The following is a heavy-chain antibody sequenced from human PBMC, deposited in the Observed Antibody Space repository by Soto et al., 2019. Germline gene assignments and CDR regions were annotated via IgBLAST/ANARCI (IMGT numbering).Heavy chain of an antibody. CDR2: INAGNGDT. Sequence: GASVNVSCKAFGYTFTDYSIHWVRQAPRQGLEWLGWINAGNGDTIYSQKFQGRVTIIRDTSASTACMDLSSLRSEDTAVYYCARDLRGYTFGYVAYYYGMDVWGQGTTVTVSS. CDR1: GYTFTDYS. CDR3: ARDLRGYTFGYVAYYYGMDV. J-gene: IGHJ6*02. D-gene: IGHD5-18*01. V-gene: IGHV1-3*01.